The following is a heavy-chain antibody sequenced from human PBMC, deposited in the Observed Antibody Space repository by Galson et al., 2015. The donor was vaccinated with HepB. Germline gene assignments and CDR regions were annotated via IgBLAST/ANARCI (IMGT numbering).Heavy chain of an antibody. D-gene: IGHD3-10*01. V-gene: IGHV1-3*01. CDR3: ASNFYYGSGSYYNEWGFDY. CDR2: INAGNGNT. J-gene: IGHJ4*02. CDR1: GYTFTSYA. Sequence: SVKVSCKASGYTFTSYAMHWVRQAPGQRLEWMGWINAGNGNTKYSQKFQGRVTITRDTSASTAYMELSSLRSEDTAVYYCASNFYYGSGSYYNEWGFDYWGQGTLVTVSS.